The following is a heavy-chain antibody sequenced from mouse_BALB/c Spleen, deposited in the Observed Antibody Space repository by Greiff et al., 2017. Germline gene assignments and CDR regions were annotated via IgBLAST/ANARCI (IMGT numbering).Heavy chain of an antibody. Sequence: VQLVESGPGLVAPSQSLSITCTVSGFSLSRYSVHWVRQPPGKGLEWLGMIWGGGSTDYNSALKSRLSISKDNSKSQVFLKMNSLQTDDTAMYYCARRGETARATPFAYWGQGTLVTVSA. CDR3: ARRGETARATPFAY. J-gene: IGHJ3*01. D-gene: IGHD3-2*01. CDR2: IWGGGST. CDR1: GFSLSRYS. V-gene: IGHV2-6-4*01.